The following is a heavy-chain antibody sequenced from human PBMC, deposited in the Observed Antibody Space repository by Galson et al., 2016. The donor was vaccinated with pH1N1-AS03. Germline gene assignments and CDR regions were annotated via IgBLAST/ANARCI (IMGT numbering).Heavy chain of an antibody. CDR1: GYTFTNYG. V-gene: IGHV1-18*01. CDR3: ARSGSGSFYEGDF. CDR2: IGTYT. D-gene: IGHD3-10*01. J-gene: IGHJ4*02. Sequence: SVKVSCKASGYTFTNYGISWVRQAPGQGLEYMGWIGTYTIYAQKLQGRVTMTTDTSTCTAYMELRSLRSDDTAVYYCARSGSGSFYEGDFWGQGTLVSVSS.